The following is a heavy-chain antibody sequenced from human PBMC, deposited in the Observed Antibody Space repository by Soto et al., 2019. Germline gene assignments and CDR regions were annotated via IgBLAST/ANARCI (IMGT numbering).Heavy chain of an antibody. J-gene: IGHJ6*01. D-gene: IGHD2-15*01. CDR3: ASGGWWGYYSYNGVGV. CDR2: AQYSGTA. CDR1: PGTDSSGDYN. Sequence: PYQRLSLTCTLGPGTDSSGDYNCNLIRQSPRKGLECIGYAQYSGTANYNPSLNSRVIVLVYTSKNQFSWKLRSVTTADTAVYYCASGGWWGYYSYNGVGVWGRGSSFTVSS. V-gene: IGHV4-61*08.